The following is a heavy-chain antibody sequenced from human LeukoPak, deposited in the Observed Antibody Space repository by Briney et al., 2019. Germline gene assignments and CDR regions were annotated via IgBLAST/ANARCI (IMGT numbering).Heavy chain of an antibody. J-gene: IGHJ4*02. CDR3: ARQATWEVSVEY. Sequence: ASVNVSCKASGYTFTSYAISWVRQAPGQGLEWMGWISAYNGNTNYAQKLQGRATMTTDTSTSTAYMELRSLRSDDTAVYYCARQATWEVSVEYWGQGTLVTVSS. V-gene: IGHV1-18*04. CDR1: GYTFTSYA. D-gene: IGHD5-12*01. CDR2: ISAYNGNT.